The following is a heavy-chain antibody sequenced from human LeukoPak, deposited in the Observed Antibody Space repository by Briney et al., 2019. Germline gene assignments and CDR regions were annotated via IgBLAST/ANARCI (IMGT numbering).Heavy chain of an antibody. Sequence: SETLSLTCTVSGYSISSGYYWGWIRQPPEKGLEWIGYIYYSGSTNYDPSLKSRVTISVDTSKNQFSLKLSSVTAADTAVYYCARATSSSWYTVYFDYWGQGTLVTVSS. CDR2: IYYSGST. V-gene: IGHV4-61*01. CDR1: GYSISSGYY. J-gene: IGHJ4*02. CDR3: ARATSSSWYTVYFDY. D-gene: IGHD6-13*01.